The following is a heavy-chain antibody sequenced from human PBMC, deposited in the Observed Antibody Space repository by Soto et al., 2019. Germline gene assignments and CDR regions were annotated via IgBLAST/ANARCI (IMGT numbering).Heavy chain of an antibody. CDR3: ARNCLIRYSSSSPYYYYGMDV. CDR1: GGSFSGYY. Sequence: QVQLQQWGAGLLKPSETLSLTCAVYGGSFSGYYWSWIRQPPGKGLEWIGEINHSGSTNYNPSLKSRVTISVDTSKNQFSLKLSSVTAADTAVYYCARNCLIRYSSSSPYYYYGMDVWGQGTTVTVSS. V-gene: IGHV4-34*01. J-gene: IGHJ6*02. CDR2: INHSGST. D-gene: IGHD6-6*01.